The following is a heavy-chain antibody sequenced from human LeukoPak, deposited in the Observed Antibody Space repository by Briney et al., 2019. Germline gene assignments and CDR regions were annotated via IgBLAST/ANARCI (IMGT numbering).Heavy chain of an antibody. V-gene: IGHV3-49*04. CDR2: IRSKAYGGTT. Sequence: PGGSLRLSCTASGFTFSDYAVNWVRQAPGKGLEWVAFIRSKAYGGTTEYAASVKGRFTISRDDSKSIAYLQMNRLKTEDTAVYYCTRLILTGYYPNWFDPWGQGTLVTVSS. D-gene: IGHD3-9*01. J-gene: IGHJ5*02. CDR3: TRLILTGYYPNWFDP. CDR1: GFTFSDYA.